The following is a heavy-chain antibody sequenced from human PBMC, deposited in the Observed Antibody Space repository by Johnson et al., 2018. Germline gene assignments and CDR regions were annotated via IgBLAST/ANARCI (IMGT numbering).Heavy chain of an antibody. J-gene: IGHJ3*02. V-gene: IGHV3-9*01. CDR2: ISWNSGSI. CDR1: GFTFDDYA. CDR3: ARGAGPYSSSSRAFDI. Sequence: VQLVQSGGGLVQPGRSLRLSCAASGFTFDDYAMHWVRQAPGKGLEWVSGISWNSGSIGYADSVKGRFTIPRDNAKNSLYLQMNSLRAEDTAVYYCARGAGPYSSSSRAFDIWGQGTMVTVSS. D-gene: IGHD6-6*01.